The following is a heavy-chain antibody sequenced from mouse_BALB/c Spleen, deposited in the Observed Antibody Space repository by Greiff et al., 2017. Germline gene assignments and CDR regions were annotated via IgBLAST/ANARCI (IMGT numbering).Heavy chain of an antibody. CDR2: INSNGGST. CDR3: ARQGYYGYWVDY. J-gene: IGHJ2*01. Sequence: EVQGVESGGGLVKLGGSLKLSCAASGFTFSSYYMSWVRQTPEKRLELVAAINSNGGSTYYPDTVKGRFTISRDNAKNTLYLQMSSLKSEDTALYYCARQGYYGYWVDYWGQGTTLTVSS. CDR1: GFTFSSYY. D-gene: IGHD1-2*01. V-gene: IGHV5-6-2*01.